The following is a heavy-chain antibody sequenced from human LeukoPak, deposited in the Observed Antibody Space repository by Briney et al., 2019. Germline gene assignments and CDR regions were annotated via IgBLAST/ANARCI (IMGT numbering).Heavy chain of an antibody. CDR1: GGSISSSSYY. J-gene: IGHJ3*02. D-gene: IGHD2-2*01. Sequence: SETLSLTCTVSGGSISSSSYYWGWIRQPPGKGLEWIGSIYYSGSTYYNPSLKSRVTISVDTSKNQFSLKLSSVTAADTAVYYCASSPEGEYCSSTSCYGAFDIWGQGTMVTVSS. V-gene: IGHV4-39*01. CDR2: IYYSGST. CDR3: ASSPEGEYCSSTSCYGAFDI.